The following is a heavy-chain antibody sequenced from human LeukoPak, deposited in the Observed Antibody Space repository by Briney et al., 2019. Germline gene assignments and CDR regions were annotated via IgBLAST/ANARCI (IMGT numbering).Heavy chain of an antibody. Sequence: SETLSLTCAVSGGSISSGGYSWSWIRQPRGKGLEWIGYIYHSGSTYYNPSLKSRVTISVDRSKNQFSLKLSSVTAADTAVYYCASFNYYGSGSYEAYWGQGTLVTVSS. J-gene: IGHJ4*02. V-gene: IGHV4-30-2*01. CDR1: GGSISSGGYS. CDR3: ASFNYYGSGSYEAY. CDR2: IYHSGST. D-gene: IGHD3-10*01.